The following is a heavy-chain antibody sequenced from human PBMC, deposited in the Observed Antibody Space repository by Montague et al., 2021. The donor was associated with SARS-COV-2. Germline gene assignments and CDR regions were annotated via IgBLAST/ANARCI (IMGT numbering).Heavy chain of an antibody. CDR3: ARFAYRLQFTASYYGLDV. J-gene: IGHJ6*02. CDR2: ISHCGGT. V-gene: IGHV4-34*01. D-gene: IGHD2-2*01. Sequence: SETLSLTCAVYGGSFSGYYWSWIRQPPGKGLEWIGEISHCGGTNYNPSLKSRVTISIDTSKNQFSLKLSSVTAADTAVYYCARFAYRLQFTASYYGLDVWGQGTLVTVSS. CDR1: GGSFSGYY.